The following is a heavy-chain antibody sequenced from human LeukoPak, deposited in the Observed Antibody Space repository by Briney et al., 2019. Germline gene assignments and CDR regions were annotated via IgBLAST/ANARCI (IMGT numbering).Heavy chain of an antibody. CDR1: GASFSSYY. CDR3: ARDGYGVTVDY. J-gene: IGHJ4*02. D-gene: IGHD5-18*01. V-gene: IGHV4-59*01. CDR2: IYYTGST. Sequence: SETLSLTCTVSGASFSSYYWTWIRQPPGRGLEWIGYIYYTGSTNYNPSLKSRVTMSVDPSKNQFSLKLSSVTAADTAVYHCARDGYGVTVDYWGQGTLVTVSS.